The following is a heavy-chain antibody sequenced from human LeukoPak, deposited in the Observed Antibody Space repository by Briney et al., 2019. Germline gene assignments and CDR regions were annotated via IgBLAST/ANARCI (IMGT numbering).Heavy chain of an antibody. CDR2: MSPNSGNT. Sequence: ASVKVSCKASGYTFTSYDINWVRQATGQGLEWMGWMSPNSGNTGYAQKFQGRVTMTRNTSIRTAYMELSSLRSEHTAVYYCARDGPRTYYDFWSGYYTGVYYYYGMDVWGQGTTVTVSS. V-gene: IGHV1-8*01. D-gene: IGHD3-3*01. CDR1: GYTFTSYD. CDR3: ARDGPRTYYDFWSGYYTGVYYYYGMDV. J-gene: IGHJ6*02.